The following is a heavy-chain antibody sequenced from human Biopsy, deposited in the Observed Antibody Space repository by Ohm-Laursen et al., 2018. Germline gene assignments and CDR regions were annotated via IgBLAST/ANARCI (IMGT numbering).Heavy chain of an antibody. Sequence: SLRLSCAASGVTLSGYGMNWVRQAPGKGLEWVSSISASSSYIHYADSVKGRFTVSRDNTKNTLYLQMNSLRAADTAIYFCATELLPPGVGGPWLDSWGQGTPVTVSS. D-gene: IGHD3-10*01. J-gene: IGHJ5*01. CDR2: ISASSSYI. CDR3: ATELLPPGVGGPWLDS. CDR1: GVTLSGYG. V-gene: IGHV3-21*06.